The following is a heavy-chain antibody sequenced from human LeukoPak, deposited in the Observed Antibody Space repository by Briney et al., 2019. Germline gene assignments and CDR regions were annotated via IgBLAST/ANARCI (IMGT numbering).Heavy chain of an antibody. CDR3: ARGTIAVAGIDY. CDR1: GFTFNNYW. CDR2: INQDGSEK. J-gene: IGHJ4*02. Sequence: GGSLRLSCAASGFTFNNYWMSWVRQAPGKGLEWVANINQDGSEKHYVDPVKGRFTISRDNAKNSLYLQMNSLRAEDTAVYYCARGTIAVAGIDYWGQGTLVTVSS. V-gene: IGHV3-7*01. D-gene: IGHD6-19*01.